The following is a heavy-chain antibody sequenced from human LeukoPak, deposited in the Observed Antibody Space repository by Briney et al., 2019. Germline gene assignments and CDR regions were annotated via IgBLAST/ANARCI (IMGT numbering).Heavy chain of an antibody. D-gene: IGHD3-22*01. V-gene: IGHV5-51*01. CDR1: VYSFTSYW. Sequence: GESLKISCKGFVYSFTSYWIGWVRQMPGKGLEWMGIIYPGDCDARYRPSFQGQVTISADQSISPAYLQWSSLKASDTAMYYCARQFGRGPVYYYDSSGYTLNWFDPWGQGTLVTVSS. CDR2: IYPGDCDA. J-gene: IGHJ5*02. CDR3: ARQFGRGPVYYYDSSGYTLNWFDP.